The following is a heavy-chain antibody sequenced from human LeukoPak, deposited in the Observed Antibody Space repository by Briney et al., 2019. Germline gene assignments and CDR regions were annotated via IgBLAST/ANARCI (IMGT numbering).Heavy chain of an antibody. J-gene: IGHJ4*02. Sequence: GGSLRLSCAASGFSVSSNYMSWVRQAPGKGLEWVSVIFSDGTTYYADSVKGRFTISRDNSKNTLYLQMNSLRDEDTAVYYCARVGLGSDYWGQGTLVTVSS. CDR1: GFSVSSNY. V-gene: IGHV3-66*02. D-gene: IGHD3/OR15-3a*01. CDR3: ARVGLGSDY. CDR2: IFSDGTT.